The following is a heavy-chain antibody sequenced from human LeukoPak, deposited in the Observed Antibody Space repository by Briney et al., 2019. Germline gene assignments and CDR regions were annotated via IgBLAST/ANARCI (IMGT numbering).Heavy chain of an antibody. CDR3: AGVRFLERLSFDY. CDR2: IYYSGST. Sequence: SETLSLTCTVSGGSISSYYWSWIRQHPGKGLEWIGYIYYSGSTYYNPSLKSRVTISVDTSKNQFSLKLSSVTAADTAVYYCAGVRFLERLSFDYWGQGTLVTVSS. D-gene: IGHD3-3*01. V-gene: IGHV4-59*06. CDR1: GGSISSYY. J-gene: IGHJ4*02.